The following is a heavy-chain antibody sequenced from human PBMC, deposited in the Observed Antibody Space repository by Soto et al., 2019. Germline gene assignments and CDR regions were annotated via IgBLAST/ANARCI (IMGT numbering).Heavy chain of an antibody. CDR1: GFTFSSYA. J-gene: IGHJ4*02. CDR2: ISGSDGST. V-gene: IGHV3-23*01. D-gene: IGHD6-19*01. CDR3: AKDPTSSGWYTPFDY. Sequence: EVQLLESGGGLVQPGGSLRLSCAASGFTFSSYAMSWVRQAPGKGLEWVSAISGSDGSTYYADSVKGRFTISRDNSKNTLYLQMNSLRAEDTAVYYCAKDPTSSGWYTPFDYWGQGTLVTVSS.